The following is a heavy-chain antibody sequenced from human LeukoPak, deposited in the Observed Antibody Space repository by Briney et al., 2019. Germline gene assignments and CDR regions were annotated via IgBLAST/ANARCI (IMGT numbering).Heavy chain of an antibody. J-gene: IGHJ3*01. CDR1: GGSVSSTSYY. CDR3: ARRSTAVGAFDV. D-gene: IGHD6-19*01. V-gene: IGHV4-39*01. Sequence: SETLSLTCTVPGGSVSSTSYYWGWIRQPPGRGLEWIGHIYYSGNTYYNPSLKSRVTISVDTSKNQFSLKLSSVTATDTAVYYCARRSTAVGAFDVWGQGTVVIVSS. CDR2: IYYSGNT.